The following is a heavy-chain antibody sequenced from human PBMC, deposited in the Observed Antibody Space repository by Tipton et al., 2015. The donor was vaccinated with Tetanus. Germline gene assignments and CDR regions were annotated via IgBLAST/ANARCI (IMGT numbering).Heavy chain of an antibody. Sequence: TLSLTCTVSGGSVSSGSYYWSWVRQPPGKGLEYIGYILYGKSTHYNPSLESRLSISADSAKNQFSLRLTSVTAADTAVYYCARIHDYWSGYFDFWGQGTLVTVSP. CDR1: GGSVSSGSYY. D-gene: IGHD3-3*01. J-gene: IGHJ4*02. CDR2: ILYGKST. V-gene: IGHV4-61*01. CDR3: ARIHDYWSGYFDF.